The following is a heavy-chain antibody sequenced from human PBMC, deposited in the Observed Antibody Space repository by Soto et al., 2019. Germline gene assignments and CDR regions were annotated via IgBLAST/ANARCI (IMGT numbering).Heavy chain of an antibody. J-gene: IGHJ5*02. CDR3: ARGSTASYNWFDP. V-gene: IGHV4-31*03. CDR1: GGSISSGGYY. Sequence: TLSLTCTVSGGSISSGGYYWSWIRQHPGRGLEWIGYIYYSGSTYYNPSLKSRVTISVDTSKNQFSLKLSSVTAADTAVYYCARGSTASYNWFDPWGQGTLVTVSS. CDR2: IYYSGST.